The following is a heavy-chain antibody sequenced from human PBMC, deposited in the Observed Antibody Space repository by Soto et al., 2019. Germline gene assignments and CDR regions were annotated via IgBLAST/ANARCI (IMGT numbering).Heavy chain of an antibody. J-gene: IGHJ4*02. CDR2: ITQDGSEK. CDR3: SGGVGDAF. CDR1: ESTVSRDW. V-gene: IGHV3-7*04. Sequence: EVHLVESGGGLVQTGGSLRLSCAIFESTVSRDWMNWVRQAPGKGLEWVAHITQDGSEKYYVDSVKARFTISIDNAKKSLSLQMNSLRPADTAMYYCSGGVGDAFWGQGTLVTVSS. D-gene: IGHD1-26*01.